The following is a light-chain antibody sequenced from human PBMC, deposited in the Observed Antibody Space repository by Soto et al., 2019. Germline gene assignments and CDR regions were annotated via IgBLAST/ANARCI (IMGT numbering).Light chain of an antibody. V-gene: IGLV2-14*03. CDR3: SSYTGSSTLVI. J-gene: IGLJ2*01. Sequence: QLVLTQPASVSGSPGQSITISCTGTSSDVGGYNYVSWYQQHPGKAPKLMIYDVSNRPSGVSDRFSGSRSGNTASLAISGLQAEDEAHYFCSSYTGSSTLVIFGGGTKPTVL. CDR2: DVS. CDR1: SSDVGGYNY.